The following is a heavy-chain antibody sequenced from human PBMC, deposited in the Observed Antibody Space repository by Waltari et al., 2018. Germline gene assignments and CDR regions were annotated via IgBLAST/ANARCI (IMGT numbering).Heavy chain of an antibody. CDR1: GDSFSSDNYY. D-gene: IGHD1-26*01. CDR2: VYYSGST. Sequence: QLQLQESGPGLVKPSETLSLTCTVSGDSFSSDNYYWGWIRQPPGKWPEWIGSVYYSGSTYDNPSLKSRVTISIDTSKNQFSLMLSSVTAADTVVYYCARHYRADGGSFDIWGQGTMVTVSS. CDR3: ARHYRADGGSFDI. V-gene: IGHV4-39*01. J-gene: IGHJ3*02.